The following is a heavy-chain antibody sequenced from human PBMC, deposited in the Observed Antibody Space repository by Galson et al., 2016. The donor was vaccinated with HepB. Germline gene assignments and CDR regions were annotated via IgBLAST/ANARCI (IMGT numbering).Heavy chain of an antibody. J-gene: IGHJ6*02. CDR3: LTGYYGGKSEYDYGMDV. V-gene: IGHV1-24*01. Sequence: SVKVSCKVSGHTFIELSMHWVRQAPGKGLEWMGGFDPEDGETIYAQKFQGRVTMTEDTATDTAYMELSTLSSEDTAVYYCLTGYYGGKSEYDYGMDVWGQGTTRTVSS. CDR2: FDPEDGET. D-gene: IGHD4-23*01. CDR1: GHTFIELS.